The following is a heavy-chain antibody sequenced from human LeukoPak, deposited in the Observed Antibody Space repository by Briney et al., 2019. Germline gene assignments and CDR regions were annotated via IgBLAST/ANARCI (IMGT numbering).Heavy chain of an antibody. D-gene: IGHD1-26*01. CDR2: IIPILGIA. CDR1: GGTFSSYA. Sequence: ASVKVSCKASGGTFSSYAISWVRQAPGQGLEWMGRIIPILGIANYAQKFQGRVTMTRDTSTSTVYMELSSLSSEDTALYYCARDGGGGSYYYFDYWGQGTLVTVSS. CDR3: ARDGGGGSYYYFDY. J-gene: IGHJ4*02. V-gene: IGHV1-69*04.